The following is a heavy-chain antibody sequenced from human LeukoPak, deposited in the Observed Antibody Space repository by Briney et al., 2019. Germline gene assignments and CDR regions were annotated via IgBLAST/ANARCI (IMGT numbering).Heavy chain of an antibody. CDR2: IWYDGSNE. V-gene: IGHV3-33*06. Sequence: PGRSLRLSCAASGFTFSSYGMHWVRQAPGKGLEWVAIIWYDGSNEYYADSVKGRFTISRDNSKNTLYLQMNSLRAEDTAVYYCAKISGPYYMDVWGKGTTVTVSS. CDR3: AKISGPYYMDV. J-gene: IGHJ6*03. CDR1: GFTFSSYG.